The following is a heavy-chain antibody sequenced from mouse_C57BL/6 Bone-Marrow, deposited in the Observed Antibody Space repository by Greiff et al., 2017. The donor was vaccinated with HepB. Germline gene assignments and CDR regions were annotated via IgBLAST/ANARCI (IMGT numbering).Heavy chain of an antibody. CDR3: ARSLGYYGSNPYYFDY. J-gene: IGHJ2*01. D-gene: IGHD1-1*01. V-gene: IGHV1-9*01. CDR1: GYTFTGYW. CDR2: ILPGSGST. Sequence: VKLQESGAELMKPGASVKLSCKATGYTFTGYWIEWVKQRPGHGLEWIGEILPGSGSTNYNEKFKGKATFTADTSSNTAYMQLSSLTTEDSAIYYCARSLGYYGSNPYYFDYWGQGTTLTVSS.